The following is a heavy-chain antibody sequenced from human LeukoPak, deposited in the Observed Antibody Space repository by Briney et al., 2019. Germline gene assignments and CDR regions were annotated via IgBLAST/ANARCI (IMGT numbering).Heavy chain of an antibody. CDR3: ARASGGYDGSDY. J-gene: IGHJ4*02. Sequence: PSETLSLTCTVSGGSISSGGYYWSWIRQHPGKGLEWIGYIYYSGGTYYNPSLKSRVTISVDTSKNQFSLKLSSVTAADTAVYYCARASGGYDGSDYWGQGTLVTVSS. V-gene: IGHV4-31*03. D-gene: IGHD5-12*01. CDR1: GGSISSGGYY. CDR2: IYYSGGT.